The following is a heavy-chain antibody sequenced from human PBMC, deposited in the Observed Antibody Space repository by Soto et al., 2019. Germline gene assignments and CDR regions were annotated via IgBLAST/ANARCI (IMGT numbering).Heavy chain of an antibody. V-gene: IGHV4-30-4*01. CDR1: GGSVSSGDYY. D-gene: IGHD2-21*01. CDR2: IYFSGST. Sequence: SETLSLTCTVSGGSVSSGDYYWSWIRQPPGKGLEWIGYIYFSGSTYYNPSLKSRVTISIDTSKNQLSLNLRSVSAADTAVYYCARGRGEFDAWGQGTPVTSPQ. CDR3: ARGRGEFDA. J-gene: IGHJ5*02.